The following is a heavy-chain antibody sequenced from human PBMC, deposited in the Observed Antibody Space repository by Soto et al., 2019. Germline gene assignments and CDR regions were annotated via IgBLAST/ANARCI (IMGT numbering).Heavy chain of an antibody. CDR1: GYTFTSYG. J-gene: IGHJ5*02. V-gene: IGHV1-18*01. CDR3: ARANNYFDP. CDR2: ISVYNGKT. Sequence: QVQLVQSGAEVKKPGASVKVSCKTSGYTFTSYGINWVRQAPGQGLDWMGWISVYNGKTNYAQKFQGRVTMTTDTSTNTAYMELRSLRSDDTAVYYCARANNYFDPWGQGTLVTVSS.